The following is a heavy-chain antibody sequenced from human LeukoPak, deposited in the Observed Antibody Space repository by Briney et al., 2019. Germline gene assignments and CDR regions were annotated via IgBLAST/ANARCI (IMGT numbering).Heavy chain of an antibody. V-gene: IGHV3-66*01. CDR2: ITSGGNS. J-gene: IGHJ4*02. CDR3: ARGQCSSPSCRYFDY. CDR1: GFTVSSTY. D-gene: IGHD2-2*01. Sequence: SGGSLRLSCAASGFTVSSTYVNWVRQAPGKGLEWVSVITSGGNSYYADSVKGRFTISRDNSKNTLYLQMNSLRAEDTAVYYCARGQCSSPSCRYFDYWGQGTLVTVSS.